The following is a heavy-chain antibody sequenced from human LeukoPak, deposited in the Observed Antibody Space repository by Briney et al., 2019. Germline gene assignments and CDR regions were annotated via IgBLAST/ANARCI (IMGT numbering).Heavy chain of an antibody. CDR1: GLTFSTNW. V-gene: IGHV3-7*01. Sequence: GGSLRLSCAASGLTFSTNWMSWVRQAPGTGLDWVANMKQDGREKYYVDSVKGRFTISRDNAKNSLYLQMNSLRAEDTAVYYCARDGSYGGFDYWGQGTLVTVSS. J-gene: IGHJ4*02. D-gene: IGHD5-18*01. CDR2: MKQDGREK. CDR3: ARDGSYGGFDY.